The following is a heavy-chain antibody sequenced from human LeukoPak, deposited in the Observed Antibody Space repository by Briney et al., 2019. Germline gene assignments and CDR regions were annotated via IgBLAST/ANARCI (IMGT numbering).Heavy chain of an antibody. CDR3: ARDSLFGGLLYYFDY. D-gene: IGHD3-3*01. V-gene: IGHV1-2*02. CDR1: GYTFTSYG. Sequence: ASVKVSCKASGYTFTSYGISWVRQAPGQGLEWMGWINPNSGGTNYAQKFQGRVTMTRDTSISTAYMELSRLRSDDTAAYYCARDSLFGGLLYYFDYWGQGTLVTVSS. J-gene: IGHJ4*02. CDR2: INPNSGGT.